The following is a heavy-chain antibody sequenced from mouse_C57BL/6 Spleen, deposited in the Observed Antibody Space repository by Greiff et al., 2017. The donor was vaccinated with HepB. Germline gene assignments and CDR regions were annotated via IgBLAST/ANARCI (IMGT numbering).Heavy chain of an antibody. D-gene: IGHD1-1*01. CDR2: IHPSDSDT. CDR1: GYTFTSYW. CDR3: AISPLITTVAYWYFDV. J-gene: IGHJ1*03. Sequence: VKLQQPGAELVKPGASVKVSCKASGYTFTSYWMHWVKQRPGQGLEWIGRIHPSDSDTNYNQKFKGKATLTVDKSSSTAYMQLSSLTSEDSAVYYCAISPLITTVAYWYFDVWGTGTTVTVSS. V-gene: IGHV1-74*01.